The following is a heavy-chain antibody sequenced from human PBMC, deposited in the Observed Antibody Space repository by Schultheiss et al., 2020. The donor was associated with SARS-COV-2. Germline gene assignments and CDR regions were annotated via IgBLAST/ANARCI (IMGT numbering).Heavy chain of an antibody. D-gene: IGHD6-13*01. J-gene: IGHJ4*02. CDR3: ARVGAAAGNDY. CDR2: ISGSGGST. CDR1: GFTFSNAW. Sequence: GGSLRLSCAASGFTFSNAWMHWVRQAPGKGLEWVSAISGSGGSTYYADSVKGRFTISRDNAKNSLYLQMNSLRAEDTAVYYCARVGAAAGNDYWGQGTLVTVSS. V-gene: IGHV3-21*01.